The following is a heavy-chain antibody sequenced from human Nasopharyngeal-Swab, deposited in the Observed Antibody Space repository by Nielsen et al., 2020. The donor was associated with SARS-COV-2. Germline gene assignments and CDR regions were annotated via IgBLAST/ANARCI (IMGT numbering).Heavy chain of an antibody. Sequence: SETLSLTCAVYGGSFSGYYWSWIRQPPGKGLEWIGEINHSGSTNYNPSLKSRVTISVDTSKNQFSLKLSSVTAADTAVYYCARGSTVTTFYYYYYGMDVWGQGTTVPSP. CDR3: ARGSTVTTFYYYYYGMDV. CDR2: INHSGST. CDR1: GGSFSGYY. V-gene: IGHV4-34*01. J-gene: IGHJ6*02. D-gene: IGHD4-17*01.